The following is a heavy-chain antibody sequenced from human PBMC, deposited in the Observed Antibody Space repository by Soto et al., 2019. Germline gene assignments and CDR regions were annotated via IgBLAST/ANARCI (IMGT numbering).Heavy chain of an antibody. D-gene: IGHD6-6*01. CDR1: GGSFSGYY. V-gene: IGHV4-34*01. CDR3: ARGFSSSPPEY. J-gene: IGHJ4*02. Sequence: SETLSLTCAVYGGSFSGYYWSWIRQPPGKGLEWIGEINHSGSTNYNPSLKSRVTISVDTSKNQFSLKLSSVTAADTAVYYCARGFSSSPPEYWGQGTLVTVS. CDR2: INHSGST.